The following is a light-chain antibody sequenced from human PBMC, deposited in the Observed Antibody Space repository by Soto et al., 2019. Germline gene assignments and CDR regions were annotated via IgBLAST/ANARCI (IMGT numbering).Light chain of an antibody. J-gene: IGKJ1*01. CDR2: DAS. CDR1: QSISSW. V-gene: IGKV1-5*01. Sequence: DIQMTQSPSTLSASVGDRVTITCRASQSISSWLAWYQQKPGKAPKLLIYDASSLESGVPSRFSGSGSGTEFTLTSSSLQPDDFATDYCQQYNSYSWTFGQGTKVEIK. CDR3: QQYNSYSWT.